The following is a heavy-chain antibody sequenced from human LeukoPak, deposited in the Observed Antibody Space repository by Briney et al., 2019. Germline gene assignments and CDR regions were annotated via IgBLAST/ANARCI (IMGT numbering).Heavy chain of an antibody. CDR3: ARYYDSVYYFDY. Sequence: SETLSLTCTVSGGSISNYYWVWIRQPPGKRLEWIGSIHYSGNTYYNPSLKSRVTISVDTSKNQFSLKLSSVTAADTAVYYCARYYDSVYYFDYWGQGTLVTVSS. D-gene: IGHD3-3*01. J-gene: IGHJ4*02. V-gene: IGHV4-39*07. CDR2: IHYSGNT. CDR1: GGSISNYY.